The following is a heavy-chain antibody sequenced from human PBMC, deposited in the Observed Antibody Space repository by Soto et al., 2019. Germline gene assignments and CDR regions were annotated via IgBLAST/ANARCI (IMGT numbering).Heavy chain of an antibody. CDR3: SRDITVTPVY. V-gene: IGHV3-21*01. D-gene: IGHD1-20*01. CDR2: ISGNSFYI. CDR1: GFTFSDYS. Sequence: PGGSLILSCAASGFTFSDYSMNWVRQAPGKGLEWVSSISGNSFYIYYADSLKGRFTISRDNTRNSLYLEMNSLRAEDTAVYYCSRDITVTPVYWGQGTLVTVSS. J-gene: IGHJ4*02.